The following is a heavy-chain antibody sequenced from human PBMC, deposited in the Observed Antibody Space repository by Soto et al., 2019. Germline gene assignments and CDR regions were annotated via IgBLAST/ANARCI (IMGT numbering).Heavy chain of an antibody. J-gene: IGHJ4*02. Sequence: EVQLVESGGGLVQPGGSLRLSCAASGFPFSSYWMSWVRQAPGKGLQWVANINRDGGETYYVDSLKGRITISRDNAENSLYLQMNSLRDEDTAVYYCTRAPDGSGAYYYFGNWGQGTLVTVSS. V-gene: IGHV3-7*03. CDR2: INRDGGET. CDR3: TRAPDGSGAYYYFGN. CDR1: GFPFSSYW. D-gene: IGHD3-22*01.